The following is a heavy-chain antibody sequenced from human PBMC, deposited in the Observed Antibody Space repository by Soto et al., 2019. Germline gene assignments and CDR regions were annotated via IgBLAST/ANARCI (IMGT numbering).Heavy chain of an antibody. J-gene: IGHJ4*02. CDR2: INHSGST. D-gene: IGHD2-8*02. Sequence: QVQLQQWGAGLLKPSETLSLTCAVYGGSFSGYYWTWIRQPPATGLEWIGEINHSGSTNYNPSLKSRVTISVDTSKNQFSLKLTSVTAADTAVYYCARDKITGLFDYWGQGTLVTVSS. V-gene: IGHV4-34*01. CDR3: ARDKITGLFDY. CDR1: GGSFSGYY.